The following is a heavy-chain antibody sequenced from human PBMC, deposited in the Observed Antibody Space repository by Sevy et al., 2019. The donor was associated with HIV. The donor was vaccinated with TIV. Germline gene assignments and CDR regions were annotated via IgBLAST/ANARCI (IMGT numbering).Heavy chain of an antibody. D-gene: IGHD3-3*01. J-gene: IGHJ6*02. V-gene: IGHV3-49*03. CDR3: SRVQGTISPYNYFGMDV. CDR1: GFTFGDYA. Sequence: GGSLRLSCTASGFTFGDYAMSWLRQAPGKGLGWVGFIKSKTYGGTTEYSAFVKGRFTSSRDDSKSIAYLQMNSLKTEDTALYYCSRVQGTISPYNYFGMDVWGQGTTVTVSS. CDR2: IKSKTYGGTT.